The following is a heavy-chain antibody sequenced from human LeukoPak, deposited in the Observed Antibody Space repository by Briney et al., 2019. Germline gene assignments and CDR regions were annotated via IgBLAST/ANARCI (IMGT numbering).Heavy chain of an antibody. J-gene: IGHJ4*02. Sequence: ASVKVSCKASGYTFTSYDINWVRPATGQGLEWMGWMNPNSGNTGYAQKFQGRVTMTRNTSISTAYMELSSLRSEDTAVYYCARGIAAAGTGSYFDYWGQGTLVTVSS. CDR2: MNPNSGNT. CDR3: ARGIAAAGTGSYFDY. D-gene: IGHD6-13*01. CDR1: GYTFTSYD. V-gene: IGHV1-8*01.